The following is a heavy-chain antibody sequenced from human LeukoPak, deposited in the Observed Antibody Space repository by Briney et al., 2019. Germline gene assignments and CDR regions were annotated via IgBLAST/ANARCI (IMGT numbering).Heavy chain of an antibody. J-gene: IGHJ3*02. CDR1: GGTFNSYA. Sequence: SVKVSCKASGGTFNSYAISWVRQAPGQGLEWMGGIIPMSDTANYPQKFRGRLTITADTPTSTVYMELSSLRSEDTAVYYCAREDDTGRYMGDDAFDIWGQGTMVTVSS. V-gene: IGHV1-69*06. D-gene: IGHD1-26*01. CDR2: IIPMSDTA. CDR3: AREDDTGRYMGDDAFDI.